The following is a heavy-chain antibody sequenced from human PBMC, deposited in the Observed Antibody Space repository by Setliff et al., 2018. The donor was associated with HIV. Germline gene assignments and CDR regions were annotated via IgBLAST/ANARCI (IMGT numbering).Heavy chain of an antibody. CDR1: GYTLNSYG. CDR2: IATYNGNT. D-gene: IGHD6-19*01. CDR3: ARGVSQAYTYGSGAYYYFDF. J-gene: IGHJ4*02. Sequence: ASVKVSCKASGYTLNSYGISWVRQAPGQGPEWVGWIATYNGNTNYAQRLQGRVTLTTDTSTSTAYMELRSLRFDDTAVYFCARGVSQAYTYGSGAYYYFDFWGLGTLVTVS. V-gene: IGHV1-18*01.